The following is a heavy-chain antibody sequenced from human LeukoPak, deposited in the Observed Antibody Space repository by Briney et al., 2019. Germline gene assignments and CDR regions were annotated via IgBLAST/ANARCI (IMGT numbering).Heavy chain of an antibody. D-gene: IGHD2-2*01. CDR2: IYYSGST. Sequence: SETLSLTCTASGDSISTGGYYWAWIRQHRERGLEWIGYIYYSGSTHYNPSLQSRVTISVDTSKNQFSLNLNSVTAADTAVYYCARVIVVVPIGVYHYYAMDVWGQGTTVTVSS. J-gene: IGHJ6*02. V-gene: IGHV4-31*03. CDR3: ARVIVVVPIGVYHYYAMDV. CDR1: GDSISTGGYY.